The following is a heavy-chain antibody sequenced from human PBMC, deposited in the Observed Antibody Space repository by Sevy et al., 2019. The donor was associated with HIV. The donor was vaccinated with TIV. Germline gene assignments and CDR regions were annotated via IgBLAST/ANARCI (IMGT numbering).Heavy chain of an antibody. Sequence: ASVKVSCKASGYTFTDYFMHWVRQAPGQGLEWMGWINPNSGGTNYSQKFQGRVTMTRDTSISTAYMELNRLRSDDTAVYYCARGQLQFLESFLGDSWGQGTLVTVSS. D-gene: IGHD3-3*01. CDR3: ARGQLQFLESFLGDS. J-gene: IGHJ4*02. V-gene: IGHV1-2*02. CDR2: INPNSGGT. CDR1: GYTFTDYF.